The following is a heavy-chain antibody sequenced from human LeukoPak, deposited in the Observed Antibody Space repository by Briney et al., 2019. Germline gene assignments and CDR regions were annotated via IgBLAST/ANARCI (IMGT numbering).Heavy chain of an antibody. V-gene: IGHV1-69*13. D-gene: IGHD5-18*01. CDR2: IIPIFGTA. Sequence: SVKVSCKASGGTFSSYAISWVRQAPGQGLEWMGGIIPIFGTANHAQKFQGRVTITADESTSTAYMELSSLRSEDTAVYYCARGGYSYGYGYYFDYWGQGTLVTVSS. J-gene: IGHJ4*02. CDR3: ARGGYSYGYGYYFDY. CDR1: GGTFSSYA.